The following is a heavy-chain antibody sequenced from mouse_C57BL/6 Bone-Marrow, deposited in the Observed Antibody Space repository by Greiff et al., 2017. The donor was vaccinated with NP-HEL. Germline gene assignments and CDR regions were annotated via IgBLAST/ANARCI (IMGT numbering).Heavy chain of an antibody. CDR3: ARDRAYGIVPYYFDY. V-gene: IGHV5-4*01. J-gene: IGHJ2*01. CDR2: ISDGGSYT. D-gene: IGHD1-1*01. CDR1: GFTFSSYA. Sequence: EVQVVESGGGLVKPGGSLKLSCAASGFTFSSYAMSWVRQTPEKRLEWVATISDGGSYTYYPDNVKGRFTISRDNAKNNLYLQMSHLKSEDTAMYYCARDRAYGIVPYYFDYWGQGTTLTVSS.